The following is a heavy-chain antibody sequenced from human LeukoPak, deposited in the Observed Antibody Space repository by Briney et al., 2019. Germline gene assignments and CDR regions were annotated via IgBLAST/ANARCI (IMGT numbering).Heavy chain of an antibody. J-gene: IGHJ6*02. V-gene: IGHV1-2*02. D-gene: IGHD2-2*01. CDR2: INPNSGGA. CDR1: GYTFTGYY. Sequence: ASVKVSCKASGYTFTGYYMHWVRQAPGQGLEWMGWINPNSGGANYAQKFQGRVTITADESTGTAYMELSSLRSEDTAVYYCARPSGYCSSTSCFWGGYYYYGMDVWGQGTTVIVSS. CDR3: ARPSGYCSSTSCFWGGYYYYGMDV.